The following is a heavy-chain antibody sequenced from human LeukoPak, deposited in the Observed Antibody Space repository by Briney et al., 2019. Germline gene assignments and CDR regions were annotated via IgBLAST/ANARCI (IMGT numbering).Heavy chain of an antibody. CDR3: ARLNDFDSSGDYPPDY. CDR1: RYSFTTYW. V-gene: IGHV5-51*01. CDR2: IYPGNSNT. D-gene: IGHD3-22*01. J-gene: IGHJ4*02. Sequence: ESPEISCKGSRYSFTTYWIGWVRQMPGKGLEWMGIIYPGNSNTIYSPSFQGQVTISVDRSISTAYLHWSSLKASDPAMYYCARLNDFDSSGDYPPDYWGQGTLVTVSS.